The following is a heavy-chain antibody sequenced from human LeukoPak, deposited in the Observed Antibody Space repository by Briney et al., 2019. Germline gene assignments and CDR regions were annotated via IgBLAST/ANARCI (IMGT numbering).Heavy chain of an antibody. D-gene: IGHD3-9*01. CDR2: ISSSSSYI. Sequence: GGSLRLSCAASGFTFSSYSMNWVRQAPGKGLEWVSSISSSSSYIHYADSVKGRFTISRDNAKNSLYLQMNSLRAEDTAVYYCARGAIYYDILTGYHYFDYWGQGTLVTVSS. CDR1: GFTFSSYS. CDR3: ARGAIYYDILTGYHYFDY. J-gene: IGHJ4*02. V-gene: IGHV3-21*01.